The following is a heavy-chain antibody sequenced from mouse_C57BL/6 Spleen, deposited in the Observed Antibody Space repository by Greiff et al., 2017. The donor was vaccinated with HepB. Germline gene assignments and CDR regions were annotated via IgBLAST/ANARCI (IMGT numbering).Heavy chain of an antibody. CDR2: ISNGGGST. CDR3: ARRYDYDGFAY. V-gene: IGHV5-12*01. D-gene: IGHD2-4*01. Sequence: EVMLVESGGGLVQPGGSLKLSCAASGFTFSDYYMYWVRQTPEKRLEWVAYISNGGGSTYYPDTVKGRFTISRDNAKNTLYLQMSRLKSEDTAMYYCARRYDYDGFAYWGQGTLVTVSA. J-gene: IGHJ3*01. CDR1: GFTFSDYY.